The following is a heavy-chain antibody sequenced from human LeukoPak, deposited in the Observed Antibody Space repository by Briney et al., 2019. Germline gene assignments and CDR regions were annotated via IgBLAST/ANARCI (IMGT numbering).Heavy chain of an antibody. Sequence: SGTLSLTCAVSGGSISSSNWWSWVRQPPGKGLEWIGEIYHSGSTNYNPPLKSRVTISVDKSKNQFSLKLSSVTAADTAVYYCARIGLRYSSGWYVGKGDYFDYWGQGTLVTVSS. V-gene: IGHV4-4*02. CDR2: IYHSGST. CDR1: GGSISSSNW. J-gene: IGHJ4*02. CDR3: ARIGLRYSSGWYVGKGDYFDY. D-gene: IGHD6-19*01.